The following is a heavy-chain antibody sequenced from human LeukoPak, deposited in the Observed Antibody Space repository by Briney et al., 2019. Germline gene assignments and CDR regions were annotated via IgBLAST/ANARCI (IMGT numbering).Heavy chain of an antibody. J-gene: IGHJ6*03. CDR1: GYTFTSYD. V-gene: IGHV1-8*01. CDR2: MNPNSGNT. D-gene: IGHD6-19*01. CDR3: ARVGSGWTYYYYYYMDG. Sequence: ASVKVSCKASGYTFTSYDINWVRQATGQGLEWMGWMNPNSGNTGYAQKFQGRVTMTRNTSISTAYMELRSLRSEDTAVYYCARVGSGWTYYYYYYMDGWGKGTTVTVSS.